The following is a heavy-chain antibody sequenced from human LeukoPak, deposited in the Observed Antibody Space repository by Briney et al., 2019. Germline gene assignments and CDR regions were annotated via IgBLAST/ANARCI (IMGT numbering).Heavy chain of an antibody. CDR2: IYPGDSDT. CDR3: ARHPAATIFGVGPDC. V-gene: IGHV5-51*01. D-gene: IGHD3-3*01. Sequence: GESLKISCKGSGYTFTNYWIGWVRQMPGKGLEWMGIIYPGDSDTRYSPSFQGQVTISADKSISTAYLQWSSLKASDTAMFYCARHPAATIFGVGPDCWGQGTLVTVSS. J-gene: IGHJ4*02. CDR1: GYTFTNYW.